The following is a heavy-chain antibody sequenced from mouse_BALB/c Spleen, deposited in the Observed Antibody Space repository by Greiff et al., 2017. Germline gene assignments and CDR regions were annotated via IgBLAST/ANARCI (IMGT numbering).Heavy chain of an antibody. Sequence: EADGGLVQPKGSLKLSCAASGFTFNTNAMNWVRQAPGKGLEWVARIRSKSNNYATYYADSVKDRFTISRDDSQSMLYLQMNNLKTEDTAMYYCVREGDFDYWGQGTTLTVSS. J-gene: IGHJ2*01. CDR2: IRSKSNNYAT. V-gene: IGHV10S3*01. CDR1: GFTFNTNA. CDR3: VREGDFDY.